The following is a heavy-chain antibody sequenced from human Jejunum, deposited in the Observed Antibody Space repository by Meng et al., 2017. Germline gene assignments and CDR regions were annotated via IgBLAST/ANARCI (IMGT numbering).Heavy chain of an antibody. J-gene: IGHJ4*02. CDR1: GFTFSIYS. CDR3: ARDLQIAY. Sequence: VQLVGSGGGLVLPGGSLRLSCAASGFTFSIYSMTWVRQAPGRGLEWVANIKQDGSDKNYVDSVKGRFTISRDNAKNSLYLQMNSLRAEDTAVYYCARDLQIAYWGQGTLVTVSS. CDR2: IKQDGSDK. V-gene: IGHV3-7*01.